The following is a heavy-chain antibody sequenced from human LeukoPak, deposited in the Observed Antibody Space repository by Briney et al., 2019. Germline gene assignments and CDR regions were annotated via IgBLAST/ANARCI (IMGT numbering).Heavy chain of an antibody. CDR2: ISSSGRTI. CDR3: ARRAIAEGFDY. Sequence: GGSLRLSCAVSGFSSYEMNRVRQAPGKGLEWVSYISSSGRTIYYADSVKGRFTISRDSAKNSLYLQMNSLRVEDTAVYYCARRAIAEGFDYWGQGTLVTVSS. CDR1: GFSSYE. D-gene: IGHD6-13*01. V-gene: IGHV3-48*03. J-gene: IGHJ4*02.